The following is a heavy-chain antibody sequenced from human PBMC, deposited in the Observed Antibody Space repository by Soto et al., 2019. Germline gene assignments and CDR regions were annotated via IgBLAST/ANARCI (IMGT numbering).Heavy chain of an antibody. Sequence: PSETLPLTCAVSGGSISSSDWWTWVRQPPEKGLEWIGEIYHSGTTHYNPSLKSRVTISVDTSKNQFSLKLSSVTAADTAVYYCARLGYCSSTSCSPGGWFDPWGQGTLVTVSS. CDR3: ARLGYCSSTSCSPGGWFDP. CDR2: IYHSGTT. D-gene: IGHD2-2*01. V-gene: IGHV4-4*02. CDR1: GGSISSSDW. J-gene: IGHJ5*02.